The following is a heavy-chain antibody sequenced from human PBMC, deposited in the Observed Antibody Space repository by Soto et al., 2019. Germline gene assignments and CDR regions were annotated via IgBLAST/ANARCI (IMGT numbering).Heavy chain of an antibody. Sequence: EVQLVESGGGLVQPGGSLRLSCAASGFTFSSYWMHWVRQAPGKGLVWVSRINGDGSSTTHADSVRGRFTISRDNTKNTLYMQKNSLRAEDTAVYYGTRDAYYDVWSGYSAYYYHDMDVWGKGTTVTVSS. V-gene: IGHV3-74*01. CDR2: INGDGSST. J-gene: IGHJ6*03. CDR3: TRDAYYDVWSGYSAYYYHDMDV. D-gene: IGHD3-3*01. CDR1: GFTFSSYW.